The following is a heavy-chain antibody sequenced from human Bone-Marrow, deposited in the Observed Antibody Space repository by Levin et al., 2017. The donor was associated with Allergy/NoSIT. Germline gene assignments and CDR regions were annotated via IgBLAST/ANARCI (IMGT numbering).Heavy chain of an antibody. CDR1: GGSISSYY. Sequence: SQTLSLTCTVSGGSISSYYWSWIRQPPGKGLEWIGYIYYSGSTNYNPSLKSRVTISVDTSKNQFSLKLSSVTAADTAVYYCARGKNYMDVWGKGTTVTVSS. V-gene: IGHV4-59*01. J-gene: IGHJ6*03. CDR2: IYYSGST. CDR3: ARGKNYMDV.